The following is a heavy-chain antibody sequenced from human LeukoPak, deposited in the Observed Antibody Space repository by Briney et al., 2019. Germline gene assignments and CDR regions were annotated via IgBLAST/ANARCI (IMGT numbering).Heavy chain of an antibody. V-gene: IGHV3-74*01. D-gene: IGHD5-24*01. J-gene: IGHJ4*02. CDR3: VRDGDVFNFDY. CDR2: IKGDGSFT. Sequence: PGGSLRLSCVASGFTFSSCWMHWVRQAPGKGLVWVARIKGDGSFTNHADSVNGRFTISRDNAKNTLYLHMHGLRADDTALYYCVRDGDVFNFDYWGQGNLVTVSS. CDR1: GFTFSSCW.